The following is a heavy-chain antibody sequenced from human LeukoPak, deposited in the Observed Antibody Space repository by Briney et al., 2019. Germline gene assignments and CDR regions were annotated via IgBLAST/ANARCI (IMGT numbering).Heavy chain of an antibody. V-gene: IGHV3-21*01. CDR1: GFTFSSYW. CDR2: ISSSSSYI. Sequence: SGGSLRLSCAASGFTFSSYWMNWVRQAPGKGLEWVSSISSSSSYIYYADSVKGRFTISRDNAKNSLYLQMNSLRAEDTAVYYCAVFGVGYYYYMDVWGKGTTVTVSS. D-gene: IGHD3-3*01. CDR3: AVFGVGYYYYMDV. J-gene: IGHJ6*03.